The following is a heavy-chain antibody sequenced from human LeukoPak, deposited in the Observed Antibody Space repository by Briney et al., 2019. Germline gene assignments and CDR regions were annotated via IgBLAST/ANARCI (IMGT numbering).Heavy chain of an antibody. Sequence: GASVKVSCKASGYTFTSYDVNWVRQATGQGLEWMGWMSPNSGNTGYAQKFQGRVAMTRNTSISTAYMELSSLRSEDTAVYYCASYCSGGSCSTNWGTYYYNYYGMDVWGQGTTVTVSS. J-gene: IGHJ6*02. CDR3: ASYCSGGSCSTNWGTYYYNYYGMDV. V-gene: IGHV1-8*01. CDR1: GYTFTSYD. D-gene: IGHD2-15*01. CDR2: MSPNSGNT.